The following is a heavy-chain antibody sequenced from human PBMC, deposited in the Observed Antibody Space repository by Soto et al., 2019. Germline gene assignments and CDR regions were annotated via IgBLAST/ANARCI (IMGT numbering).Heavy chain of an antibody. J-gene: IGHJ3*02. CDR1: AGTLTSYA. D-gene: IGHD2-2*01. Sequence: ASVKVFCTDSAGTLTSYAISWVRQAPGQGLEWMGWINPNSGGTNYAQKFQGWVTMTRDTSISTAYMELSRLRSDDTAVYYCARRRLGYCSSTSCDAFDIWGQGTMVTVSS. CDR2: INPNSGGT. V-gene: IGHV1-2*04. CDR3: ARRRLGYCSSTSCDAFDI.